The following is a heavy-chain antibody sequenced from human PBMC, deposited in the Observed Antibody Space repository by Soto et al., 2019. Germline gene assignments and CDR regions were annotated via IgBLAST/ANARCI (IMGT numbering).Heavy chain of an antibody. CDR2: ISISGITI. CDR3: ARGGITGTLPYYYYYYYMDV. V-gene: IGHV3-11*01. Sequence: GGSLSLSCAASGFTFSDYYMSWIRQAPGKGLERVSYISISGITIYYADSLKGRFTISRDNAKNSLFLQMNSLRAEDTAVYYCARGGITGTLPYYYYYYYMDVWGKGTTVTVSS. J-gene: IGHJ6*03. D-gene: IGHD1-7*01. CDR1: GFTFSDYY.